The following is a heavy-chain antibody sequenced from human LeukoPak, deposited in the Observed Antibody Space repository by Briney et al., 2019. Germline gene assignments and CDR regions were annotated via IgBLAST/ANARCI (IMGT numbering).Heavy chain of an antibody. V-gene: IGHV3-23*01. D-gene: IGHD6-19*01. Sequence: GGSLRLSCAASGFTFNSYAMSWVRQAPGKGLEWVSAISGSGRSTYYADSVKGRFTISRDNSKNTLYLQMNSLRAEDTAVYYCARNSGSGCFDYWGQGTLVTVSS. J-gene: IGHJ4*02. CDR1: GFTFNSYA. CDR2: ISGSGRST. CDR3: ARNSGSGCFDY.